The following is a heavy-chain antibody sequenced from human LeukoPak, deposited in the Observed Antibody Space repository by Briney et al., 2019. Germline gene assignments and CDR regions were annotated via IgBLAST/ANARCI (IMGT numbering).Heavy chain of an antibody. J-gene: IGHJ4*02. CDR1: GGSISSNSYY. D-gene: IGHD3-22*01. V-gene: IGHV4-39*07. CDR2: FYYSGNI. CDR3: ARGIDHYDSSGYSF. Sequence: SSETLSLTCTVSGGSISSNSYYWGWIRQPPGKGLEWIGSFYYSGNIYYSPSLKSRVTITVDTSKSQFSLKLSSVTAADTAVYYCARGIDHYDSSGYSFWGQGTLVTVSS.